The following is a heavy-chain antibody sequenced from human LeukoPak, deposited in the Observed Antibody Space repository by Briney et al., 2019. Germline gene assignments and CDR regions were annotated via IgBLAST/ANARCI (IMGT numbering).Heavy chain of an antibody. CDR3: ARDSAALIVVATDDAFDI. J-gene: IGHJ3*02. CDR2: IIHIFGTA. CDR1: GGTFSSYA. Sequence: ASVKVSCKASGGTFSSYAISWVRQAPGQGLEWMGRIIHIFGTANYAQKFQGRVTITTDESTSTAYMELSSLRSEDTAVYYCARDSAALIVVATDDAFDIWGQGTMVTVSS. V-gene: IGHV1-69*05. D-gene: IGHD3-22*01.